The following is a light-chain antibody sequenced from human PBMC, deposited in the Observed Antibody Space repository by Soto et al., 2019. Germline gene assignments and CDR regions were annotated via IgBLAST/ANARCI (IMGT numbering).Light chain of an antibody. J-gene: IGKJ3*01. CDR3: QQYGSSPPFT. CDR2: GAS. V-gene: IGKV3-20*01. Sequence: EIVLTQSPGTLSLSPGERATLSCRASQTISNNFLAWYQQKPGQAPRLLMYGASSRATGIPDRFSGGGSETEFTLTISRLEPEDFAVYYCQQYGSSPPFTFVPGTKVDIK. CDR1: QTISNNF.